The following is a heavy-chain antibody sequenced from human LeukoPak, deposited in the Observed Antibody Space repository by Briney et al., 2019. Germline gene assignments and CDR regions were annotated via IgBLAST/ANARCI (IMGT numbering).Heavy chain of an antibody. CDR1: GFTFTNYA. D-gene: IGHD1-26*01. Sequence: PGESLRLSCAASGFTFTNYAMYWVRQAPGKGLEWVAVISYDENNKYYADSVEGRFTISRDNSKNTLYLQMNSLRAEDTAVYYCARGGSNYVSDLDYWGQGTLATVPS. V-gene: IGHV3-30-3*01. J-gene: IGHJ4*02. CDR3: ARGGSNYVSDLDY. CDR2: ISYDENNK.